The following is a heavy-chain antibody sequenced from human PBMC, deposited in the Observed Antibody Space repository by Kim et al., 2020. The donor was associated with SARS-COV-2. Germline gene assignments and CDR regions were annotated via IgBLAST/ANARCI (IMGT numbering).Heavy chain of an antibody. J-gene: IGHJ4*02. CDR2: ISYDGSNN. V-gene: IGHV3-30-3*01. D-gene: IGHD3-22*01. Sequence: GGSLRLSCAASGFTFSSYAIHWVRRAPGKGLEWVAVISYDGSNNFYADSVKGRFTISRDNSKNTLYLQMNSLRAEDTAVYYCARVPLSLRRYYYDSSGWGKFAYWGQGTLVTVSS. CDR3: ARVPLSLRRYYYDSSGWGKFAY. CDR1: GFTFSSYA.